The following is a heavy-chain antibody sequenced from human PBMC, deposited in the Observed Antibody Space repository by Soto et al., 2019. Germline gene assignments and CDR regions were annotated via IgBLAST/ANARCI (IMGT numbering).Heavy chain of an antibody. J-gene: IGHJ6*02. CDR2: IIPIFGTA. CDR1: GGTFSSYA. Sequence: SVKVSCKASGGTFSSYAISWVRQAPGQGLEWMGGIIPIFGTANYAQKFQGRVTITADESTSTAYMELSSLRSEDTAVYYCARDIVVVVAATPYYYYGMDVWGQGTTVTVSS. D-gene: IGHD2-15*01. V-gene: IGHV1-69*13. CDR3: ARDIVVVVAATPYYYYGMDV.